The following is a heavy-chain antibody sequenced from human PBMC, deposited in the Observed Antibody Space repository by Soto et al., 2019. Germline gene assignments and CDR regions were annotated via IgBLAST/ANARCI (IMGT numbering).Heavy chain of an antibody. CDR3: ASRYCSSTSCYYYYMDV. J-gene: IGHJ6*03. V-gene: IGHV3-7*01. Sequence: PGGSLRLSCAASGFTFSSYWMSWVRQAPGKGLEWVANIKQDGSEKYYVDSVKGRFTTSRDNAKNSLYLQMNSLRAEDTAVYYCASRYCSSTSCYYYYMDVWGKATTVNVS. D-gene: IGHD2-2*01. CDR1: GFTFSSYW. CDR2: IKQDGSEK.